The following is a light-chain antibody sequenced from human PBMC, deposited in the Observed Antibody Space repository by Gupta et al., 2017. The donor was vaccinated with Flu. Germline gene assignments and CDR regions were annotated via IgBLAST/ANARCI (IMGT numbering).Light chain of an antibody. J-gene: IGKJ2*01. Sequence: PSSVSASVGDEVTITCRASQGVSTWLSWYQQRPGKAPNLLGFDTFKLHAGFPSRFSGSGSGTDFTLSISSLQPEYFATYYCQQANSFPYSFGQGTTVEIK. CDR3: QQANSFPYS. V-gene: IGKV1-12*01. CDR1: QGVSTW. CDR2: DTF.